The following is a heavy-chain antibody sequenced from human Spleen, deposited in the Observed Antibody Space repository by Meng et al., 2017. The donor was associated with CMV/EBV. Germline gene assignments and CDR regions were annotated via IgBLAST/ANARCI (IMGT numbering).Heavy chain of an antibody. D-gene: IGHD4-11*01. J-gene: IGHJ4*02. CDR1: GFTFSSYS. CDR2: ISSSSSYI. Sequence: CAACGFTFSSYSMNWVRQAPGKGLEWVSSISSSSSYIYYADSVEGRFTISRDNAKNSLYLQMNSLRAEDTAVYYCARETFYSNYDYWGQGTLVTVSS. CDR3: ARETFYSNYDY. V-gene: IGHV3-21*01.